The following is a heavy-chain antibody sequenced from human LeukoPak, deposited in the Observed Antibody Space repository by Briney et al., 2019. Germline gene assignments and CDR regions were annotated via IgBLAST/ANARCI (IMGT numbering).Heavy chain of an antibody. CDR2: INYNGENT. J-gene: IGHJ6*02. D-gene: IGHD6-13*01. CDR1: GGSFSGYL. Sequence: SETLSLTCGVSGGSFSGYLWSWIRQAPGKGLEWIGEINYNGENTNYNPSLKSRVTISVDTSKNQFSLKLSSVTAADTAVYYCARAPVYSSSWSYYYYYGMDVWGQGTTVTVSS. CDR3: ARAPVYSSSWSYYYYYGMDV. V-gene: IGHV4-34*01.